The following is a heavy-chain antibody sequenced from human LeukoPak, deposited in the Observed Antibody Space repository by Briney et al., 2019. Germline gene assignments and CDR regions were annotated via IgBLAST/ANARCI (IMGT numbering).Heavy chain of an antibody. V-gene: IGHV3-7*01. D-gene: IGHD6-19*01. CDR1: GFTFSSYW. CDR3: AKPRTTAGTLDYFDY. J-gene: IGHJ4*02. CDR2: IKQDGSEK. Sequence: GGSLRLSCAASGFTFSSYWMSWVRQAPGKGLEWVANIKQDGSEKYYVDSVKGRFTISRDNAKNSLYLQMNSLRAEDTAVYYCAKPRTTAGTLDYFDYWGQGTLVTVSS.